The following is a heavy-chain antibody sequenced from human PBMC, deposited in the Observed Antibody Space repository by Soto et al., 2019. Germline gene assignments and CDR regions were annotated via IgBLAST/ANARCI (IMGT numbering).Heavy chain of an antibody. Sequence: SETLSLTCAVSGGSISSGGYSWSWIRQPPGKGLEWIGYIYHSGSTYYNPSLKSRVTISVDRSKNQFSLKLSSVTAADTAVYYCARGSDSSGSEDAFDIWGQGTMATVSS. D-gene: IGHD3-22*01. V-gene: IGHV4-30-2*01. CDR3: ARGSDSSGSEDAFDI. CDR1: GGSISSGGYS. CDR2: IYHSGST. J-gene: IGHJ3*02.